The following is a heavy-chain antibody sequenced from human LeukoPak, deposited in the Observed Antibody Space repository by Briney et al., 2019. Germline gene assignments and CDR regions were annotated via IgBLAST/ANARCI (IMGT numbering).Heavy chain of an antibody. D-gene: IGHD3-22*01. CDR2: IRSSDSTT. V-gene: IGHV3-48*04. CDR1: GFSFSRYG. Sequence: GGSLRLSCAASGFSFSRYGMKWVRQAPGKGLEWLSYIRSSDSTTIYADSVQGRFTISRDNAKNSPYLEMDSLRADDTAVYYCAKRADSSAHSFDYWGQGTLVTVSS. CDR3: AKRADSSAHSFDY. J-gene: IGHJ4*02.